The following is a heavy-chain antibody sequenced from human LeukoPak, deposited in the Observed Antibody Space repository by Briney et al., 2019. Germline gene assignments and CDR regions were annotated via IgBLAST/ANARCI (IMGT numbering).Heavy chain of an antibody. CDR1: GFTFSNAW. CDR2: IKRKTDGGAT. D-gene: IGHD6-19*01. V-gene: IGHV3-15*01. J-gene: IGHJ4*02. Sequence: GGSLRLSCAASGFTFSNAWMSWVRQAPGKGLEWVGRIKRKTDGGATDYAAPVKGRFTISRDDSKNMVYLQMNSLKTEDTAVYYCATPPQRWLVHFRKDCWGQGTLVTVSS. CDR3: ATPPQRWLVHFRKDC.